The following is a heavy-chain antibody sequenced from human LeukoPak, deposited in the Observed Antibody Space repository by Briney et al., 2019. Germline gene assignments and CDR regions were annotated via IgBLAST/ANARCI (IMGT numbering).Heavy chain of an antibody. Sequence: GGSLRLSCAISGFTFTSYAMTWVRQAPGKGLEWVTSISGSGVSTYYADSVRGRFTISRDISKNTLYLQMNSLRAEDTAVYYCARVHDGYNSLDFWGQGTLVTVSS. CDR1: GFTFTSYA. CDR2: ISGSGVST. V-gene: IGHV3-23*01. D-gene: IGHD5-24*01. J-gene: IGHJ4*02. CDR3: ARVHDGYNSLDF.